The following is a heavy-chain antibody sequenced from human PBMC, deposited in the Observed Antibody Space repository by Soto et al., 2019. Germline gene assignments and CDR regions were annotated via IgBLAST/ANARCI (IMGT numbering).Heavy chain of an antibody. J-gene: IGHJ4*02. Sequence: WGSLRLSCVASGLTFGSRAMTWVRQAPGEGLQWVSTITDTGGDAKYADSVRGRFVISRDNSKKTLYLQMTSLTAEDSAMYYCARGSTDSYTRSRICEFWGRGNMVIVSA. CDR1: GLTFGSRA. CDR3: ARGSTDSYTRSRICEF. D-gene: IGHD2-21*01. V-gene: IGHV3-23*01. CDR2: ITDTGGDA.